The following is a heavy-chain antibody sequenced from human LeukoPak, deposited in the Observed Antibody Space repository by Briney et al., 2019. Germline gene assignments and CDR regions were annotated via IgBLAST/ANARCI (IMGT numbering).Heavy chain of an antibody. D-gene: IGHD2-15*01. CDR1: GDSISSGAFY. V-gene: IGHV4-31*11. J-gene: IGHJ4*02. Sequence: SETLSLTCAVSGDSISSGAFYWSWIRQHPGKGLEWIGYIYYSGSTYYNPSLKSRVTISVDTSKNQFSLNLSSVTVADTAVYYCAREVSGPDYWGQGTLVTVSS. CDR2: IYYSGST. CDR3: AREVSGPDY.